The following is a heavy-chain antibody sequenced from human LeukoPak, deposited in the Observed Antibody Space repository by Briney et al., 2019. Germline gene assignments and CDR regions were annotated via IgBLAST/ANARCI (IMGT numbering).Heavy chain of an antibody. V-gene: IGHV4-4*09. J-gene: IGHJ3*02. CDR1: GGSIGGYY. D-gene: IGHD2-21*01. CDR3: AKILGSGVWYGFDI. CDR2: IYTTGRT. Sequence: SETLSLTCTVSGGSIGGYYWGWIRQPPGKGLEWIGYIYTTGRTNYNPSLKSRVTISVDTSKNQFSLKLNSVTAADTAVYYCAKILGSGVWYGFDIWGQGTMVTVSS.